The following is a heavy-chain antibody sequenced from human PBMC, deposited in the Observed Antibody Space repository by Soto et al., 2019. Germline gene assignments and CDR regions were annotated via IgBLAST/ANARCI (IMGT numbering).Heavy chain of an antibody. V-gene: IGHV5-51*01. J-gene: IGHJ5*02. Sequence: GESLKISCKGSGYSFTSYWIGWVRQMPGKGLEWMGIIYPGDSDTRYSPSFQGQVTISADKSISTAYLQWSSLKASDTAVYYCSRHEFDDFWSVPRGPWGQGTLVTVSS. CDR1: GYSFTSYW. D-gene: IGHD3-3*01. CDR3: SRHEFDDFWSVPRGP. CDR2: IYPGDSDT.